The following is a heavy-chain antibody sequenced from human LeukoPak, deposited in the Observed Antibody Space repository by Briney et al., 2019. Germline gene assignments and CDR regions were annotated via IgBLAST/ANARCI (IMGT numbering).Heavy chain of an antibody. V-gene: IGHV3-23*01. J-gene: IGHJ4*02. CDR1: GFTFSSYA. CDR3: ARDMVAGGPDY. Sequence: GGSLRLSCAASGFTFSSYAMNWVRQAPGKGLEWVSAITGSGGRTYYADSVKGRFTISRDNAKNTLYLQMNSLRAEDTAVYYCARDMVAGGPDYWGQGTLVTVSS. CDR2: ITGSGGRT. D-gene: IGHD6-19*01.